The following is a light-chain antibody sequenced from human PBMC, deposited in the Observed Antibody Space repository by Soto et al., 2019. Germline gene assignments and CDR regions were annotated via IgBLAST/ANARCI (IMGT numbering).Light chain of an antibody. CDR1: QSVSSSY. CDR3: QKYGSSPLT. CDR2: GAS. Sequence: EIVLTQSPGTLSLSPGDRATLSCRASQSVSSSYLACYQQKPGQAPRLLIYGASTMATGLPDRFSGSGSGTDFTLTISRLQPEDFATYYCQKYGSSPLTFGQGTKVEIK. J-gene: IGKJ1*01. V-gene: IGKV3-20*01.